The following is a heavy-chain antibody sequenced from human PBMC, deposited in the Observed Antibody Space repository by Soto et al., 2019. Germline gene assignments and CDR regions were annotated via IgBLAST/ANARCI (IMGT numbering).Heavy chain of an antibody. J-gene: IGHJ6*02. CDR3: ARGVKQLVLENYYYYYGMDV. CDR1: GGSISSYY. Sequence: PSETLSLTCTVSGGSISSYYWSWIRQPPGKGLEWIGYIYYSGSTNYNPSLKSRVTISVDKSKNQFSLKLSSVTAADTAVYYCARGVKQLVLENYYYYYGMDVWGQGTTVTVSS. V-gene: IGHV4-59*12. D-gene: IGHD6-13*01. CDR2: IYYSGST.